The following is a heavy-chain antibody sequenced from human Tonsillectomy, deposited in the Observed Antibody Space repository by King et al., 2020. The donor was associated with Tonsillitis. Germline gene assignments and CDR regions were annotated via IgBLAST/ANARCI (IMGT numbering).Heavy chain of an antibody. CDR2: IWYDGSNK. CDR1: GFTFSNYD. V-gene: IGHV3-33*08. CDR3: AIVLGQMNY. J-gene: IGHJ4*02. D-gene: IGHD2-8*02. Sequence: VQLVESGGGVVQPGRSLRLSCAASGFTFSNYDMHWVRQAPGKGLEWVAGIWYDGSNKYYADSVKGRFTISRDNSKNTLYLQMDSQSAEDTAVYYCAIVLGQMNYWGQGTLVTVSS.